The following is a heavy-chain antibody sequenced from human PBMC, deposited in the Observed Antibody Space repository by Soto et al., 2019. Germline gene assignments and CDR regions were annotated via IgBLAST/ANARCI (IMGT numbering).Heavy chain of an antibody. CDR2: INHSGST. J-gene: IGHJ6*03. V-gene: IGHV4-34*01. D-gene: IGHD4-17*01. CDR3: ARAVTTEYYYYMDV. CDR1: GGSFSGYY. Sequence: SETLSLTCAVYGGSFSGYYWSWIRQPPGKGLEWIGEINHSGSTNYNPSLKSRVTISVDTSKNQFSLKLSSVTAADTAVYYCARAVTTEYYYYMDVWGKGTTVTVSS.